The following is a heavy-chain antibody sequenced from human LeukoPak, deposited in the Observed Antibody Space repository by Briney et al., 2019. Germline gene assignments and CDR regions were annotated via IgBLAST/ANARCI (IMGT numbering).Heavy chain of an antibody. D-gene: IGHD3-22*01. CDR3: ARFTYYYDSSGSDHAFDI. J-gene: IGHJ3*02. V-gene: IGHV4-39*07. CDR2: INHSGST. CDR1: GGSISSSSYY. Sequence: SETLTLTCTVSGGSISSSSYYWSWIRQPPGKGLEWIGEINHSGSTNYNPSLKSRVTISVDTSKNQFSLKLSSVTAADTAVYYCARFTYYYDSSGSDHAFDIWGQGTMVTVSS.